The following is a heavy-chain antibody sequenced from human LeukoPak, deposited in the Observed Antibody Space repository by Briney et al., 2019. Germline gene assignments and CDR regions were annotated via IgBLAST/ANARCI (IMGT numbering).Heavy chain of an antibody. V-gene: IGHV1-8*03. CDR1: GYTFTSYD. D-gene: IGHD3-9*01. Sequence: GASVKVSCKASGYTFTSYDINWVRQATGQGLEWMGWMNPNRGNTGYAQKFQGRVTITRNTSISTAYMELSSLRSEDTAVYYCARGSGYDILTGYYRGYYYYYYMDVWGKGTTVTVSS. CDR3: ARGSGYDILTGYYRGYYYYYYMDV. J-gene: IGHJ6*03. CDR2: MNPNRGNT.